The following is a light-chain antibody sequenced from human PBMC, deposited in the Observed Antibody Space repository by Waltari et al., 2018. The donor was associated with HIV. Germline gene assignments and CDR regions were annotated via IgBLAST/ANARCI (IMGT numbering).Light chain of an antibody. CDR3: ATWDSRLNSYV. CDR1: ISNIGTNS. J-gene: IGLJ1*01. Sequence: QSVLTQPPSISAAPGQRITISCSGSISNIGTNSVSWYQQVPGTAPNLLIDENAKRPSGIPDRVSGSKSDTSATLGISGFRTGDEADYYCATWDSRLNSYVFGSGTTVIVL. CDR2: ENA. V-gene: IGLV1-51*02.